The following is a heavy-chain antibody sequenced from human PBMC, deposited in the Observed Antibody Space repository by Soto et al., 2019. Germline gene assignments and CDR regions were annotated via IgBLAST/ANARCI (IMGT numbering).Heavy chain of an antibody. CDR1: GYTFTSYY. CDR2: INPSGGST. CDR3: ARDLTLFQPKGGMDV. V-gene: IGHV1-46*01. Sequence: QVQLVQSGAEVKKPGASVKVSCKASGYTFTSYYMHWVRQAPGQGLEWMGIINPSGGSTSYAQKFQGRVTMTGDTSTSTVYMELSSLRSEDTAVYYCARDLTLFQPKGGMDVWGQGTTVTVSS. J-gene: IGHJ6*02.